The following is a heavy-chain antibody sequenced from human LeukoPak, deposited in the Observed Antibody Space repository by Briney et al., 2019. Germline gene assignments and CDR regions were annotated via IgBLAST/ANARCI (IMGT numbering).Heavy chain of an antibody. CDR2: IYYSGST. V-gene: IGHV4-31*03. D-gene: IGHD1-26*01. Sequence: SETLSLTCTVSGGSISSGGYSWSWIRQHPGKGLEWIGYIYYSGSTYYNPSLKSRVTISVDTSKNQFSLKLSSVTAADTAVYYCAREYGATTAFDIWGQGTMVTVSS. CDR3: AREYGATTAFDI. J-gene: IGHJ3*02. CDR1: GGSISSGGYS.